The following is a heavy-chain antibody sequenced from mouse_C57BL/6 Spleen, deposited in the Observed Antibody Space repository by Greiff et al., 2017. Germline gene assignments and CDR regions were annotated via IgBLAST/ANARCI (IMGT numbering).Heavy chain of an antibody. CDR3: ARSFYDGHYEGVGWFAY. CDR2: IHPNSGST. D-gene: IGHD2-3*01. CDR1: GYTFTSYW. Sequence: VQLQQPGAELVKPGASVKLSCKASGYTFTSYWMHWVKQRPGQGLEWIGMIHPNSGSTNYNEKFKSKATLTVDKSSSTAYMQLSSLTSEDSAVYYCARSFYDGHYEGVGWFAYWGQGTLVTVSA. J-gene: IGHJ3*01. V-gene: IGHV1-64*01.